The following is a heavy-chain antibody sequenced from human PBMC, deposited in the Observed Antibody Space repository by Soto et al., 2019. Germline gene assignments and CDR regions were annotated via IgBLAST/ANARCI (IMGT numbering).Heavy chain of an antibody. CDR2: ISYDGSNK. Sequence: QVQLVESGGGVVQPGRSLRLSCAASGFTFSSYAMHWVRQAPGKGLEWVAVISYDGSNKYYADSVKGRFTTSRDNSKKTLYLQMNSRRAEDTAVYYCARDGLLGYFDYWGQGTLVTVSS. D-gene: IGHD3-16*01. V-gene: IGHV3-30-3*01. J-gene: IGHJ4*02. CDR1: GFTFSSYA. CDR3: ARDGLLGYFDY.